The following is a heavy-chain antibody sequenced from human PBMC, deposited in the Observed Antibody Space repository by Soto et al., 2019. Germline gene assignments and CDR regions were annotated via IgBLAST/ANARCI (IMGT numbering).Heavy chain of an antibody. J-gene: IGHJ4*02. CDR2: IYYSGST. D-gene: IGHD3-16*02. CDR1: GGSISSYY. Sequence: QVQLQESGPGLVKPSETLSLTCTVSGGSISSYYWSWIRQPPGKGLEWIGYIYYSGSTNYNPSLKSRVTISVDTSKNQFSLKLSSVTAADTAVYYCARSIWGSYRYSYVFDYWGQGTLVTVSS. V-gene: IGHV4-59*08. CDR3: ARSIWGSYRYSYVFDY.